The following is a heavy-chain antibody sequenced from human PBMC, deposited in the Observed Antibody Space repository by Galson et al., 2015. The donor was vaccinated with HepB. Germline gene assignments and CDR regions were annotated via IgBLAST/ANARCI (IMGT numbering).Heavy chain of an antibody. Sequence: SLRLSCAASGFSVSDNYMSWVRQAPGRGLQWVSFLNSDGTTYYADSVKGRFTISRDNSKNTLYLQMSSLRAEDTAVYYCAKDVGYCSGGSCYHAFDIWGQGTMVTVSS. CDR2: LNSDGTT. D-gene: IGHD2-15*01. V-gene: IGHV3-53*01. CDR1: GFSVSDNY. J-gene: IGHJ3*02. CDR3: AKDVGYCSGGSCYHAFDI.